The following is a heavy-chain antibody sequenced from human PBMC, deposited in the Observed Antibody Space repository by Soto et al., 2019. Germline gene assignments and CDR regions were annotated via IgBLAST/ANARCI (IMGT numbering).Heavy chain of an antibody. V-gene: IGHV3-30-3*01. J-gene: IGHJ1*01. Sequence: QVQLVESGGGVVQPGRSLRLSCAASGFTFSSYAMHWVRQAPGKGLEWVAVISYDGSNKYYADSVKGRFTISRDNSKHTXYXXMNSLRAEDTAVYYCARDRGIAAAGTVRWIGYFQHWGQGTLVTVSS. CDR2: ISYDGSNK. CDR1: GFTFSSYA. CDR3: ARDRGIAAAGTVRWIGYFQH. D-gene: IGHD6-13*01.